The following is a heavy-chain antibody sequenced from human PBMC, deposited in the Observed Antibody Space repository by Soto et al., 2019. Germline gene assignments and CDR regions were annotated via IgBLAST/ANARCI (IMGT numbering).Heavy chain of an antibody. D-gene: IGHD3-10*01. CDR3: AKRSSGSFDY. J-gene: IGHJ4*02. Sequence: PGVSLSRSCAASGCTCSSYAMSWVRPAPGKGLEWVSAISGSGGSTYYADSVKGRCTISRDNSKNTLYLQMNSLRAEDTAVYDYAKRSSGSFDYWGQGTLVTVSS. V-gene: IGHV3-23*01. CDR1: GCTCSSYA. CDR2: ISGSGGST.